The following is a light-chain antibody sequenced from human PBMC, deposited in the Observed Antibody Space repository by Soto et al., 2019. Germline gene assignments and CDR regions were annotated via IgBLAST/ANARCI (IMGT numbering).Light chain of an antibody. V-gene: IGLV1-44*01. CDR1: SSNIGSNT. J-gene: IGLJ3*02. Sequence: QSFLTQPPSASGTPGQRVTISCAGSSSNIGSNTVNWYQQLPGTAPTLLIYYNNQRPSGVPDRFSSSKSGTSASLAISGLQSEDEAHYYCAAWDDSLYGWVFGGGTKVTVL. CDR2: YNN. CDR3: AAWDDSLYGWV.